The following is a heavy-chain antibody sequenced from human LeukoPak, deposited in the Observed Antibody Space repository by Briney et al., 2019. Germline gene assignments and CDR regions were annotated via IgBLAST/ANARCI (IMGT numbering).Heavy chain of an antibody. J-gene: IGHJ6*02. CDR3: ARDSASNPHYYYGMDV. Sequence: ASVKVPCKASGYTFTSYGISWVRQAPGQGLEWMGWISAYNGNTNYAQKLQGRVTMTTDTSTSTAYMELRSLRSDDTAVYYCARDSASNPHYYYGMDVWGQGTTVTVSS. V-gene: IGHV1-18*01. CDR1: GYTFTSYG. CDR2: ISAYNGNT.